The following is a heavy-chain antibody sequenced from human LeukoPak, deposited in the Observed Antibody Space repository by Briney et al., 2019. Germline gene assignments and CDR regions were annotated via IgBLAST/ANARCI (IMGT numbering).Heavy chain of an antibody. CDR3: AREAGDSGAHGMDV. CDR2: ISSSSSYT. CDR1: GFTFSDYY. D-gene: IGHD4-17*01. Sequence: KAGGSLRLSCAASGFTFSDYYMSWIRQAPGKGLEWVSYISSSSSYTNYADSVKGRFTISRDNAKNSLYLQMNSLRAEDTAVYYCAREAGDSGAHGMDVWGQGTTVIVSS. V-gene: IGHV3-11*06. J-gene: IGHJ6*02.